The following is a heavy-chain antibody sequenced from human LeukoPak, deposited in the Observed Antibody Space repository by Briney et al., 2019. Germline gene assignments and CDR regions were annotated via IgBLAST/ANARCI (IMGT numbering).Heavy chain of an antibody. CDR2: INSSGGTM. J-gene: IGHJ6*03. V-gene: IGHV3-48*03. D-gene: IGHD4-11*01. CDR3: ARDGKVTTSYYYYYYYMDV. CDR1: GFTFSSYE. Sequence: GGSLRLSCAASGFTFSSYEMNWVRQAAGKGLEWVSYINSSGGTMYYADSVKGQFTISRDNTKNSLYLQMNSLRAEDTAVYYCARDGKVTTSYYYYYYYMDVWGKGTTVTVSS.